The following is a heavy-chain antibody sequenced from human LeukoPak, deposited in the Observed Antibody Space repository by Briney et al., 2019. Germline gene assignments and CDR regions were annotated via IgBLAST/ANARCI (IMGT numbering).Heavy chain of an antibody. V-gene: IGHV3-53*04. D-gene: IGHD3-10*01. J-gene: IGHJ3*02. CDR2: IYSGGST. CDR1: GFTVSSNY. Sequence: GGSLRLSCAVSGFTVSSNYMSWVRQAPGKGLEWVSVIYSGGSTYYADSVKGRFTISRHNSKNTLYLQMNSLRAEDTAVYYCASHVFDAFDIWGQGTMVTVSS. CDR3: ASHVFDAFDI.